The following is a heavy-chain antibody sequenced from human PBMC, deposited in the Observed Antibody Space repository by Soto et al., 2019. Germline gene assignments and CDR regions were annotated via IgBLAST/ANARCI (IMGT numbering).Heavy chain of an antibody. D-gene: IGHD2-15*01. CDR1: GYTFTSYG. J-gene: IGHJ6*02. Sequence: QVQLVQSGAEVKKPGASVKVSCKASGYTFTSYGISWVRQAPGQGLEWMGWISAYNGNTNYAQKLQGRVTMTTDTSTSTADMELRSLRSDDTAVYYCARSGGSTRYYYYGMDVWGQGTTVTVSS. CDR2: ISAYNGNT. V-gene: IGHV1-18*01. CDR3: ARSGGSTRYYYYGMDV.